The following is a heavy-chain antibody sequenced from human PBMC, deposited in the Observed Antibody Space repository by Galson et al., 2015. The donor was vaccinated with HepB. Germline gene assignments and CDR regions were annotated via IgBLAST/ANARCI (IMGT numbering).Heavy chain of an antibody. J-gene: IGHJ6*02. Sequence: SLRLSCAASGFTFSDYYMSWIRQAPDKGLEWVSYISSSSSYTKYADSVKGRFTISRDNAKNSLYLQMNSLRAEDTAVYYCVRGEGYYTEYYYDMHVWGQGTTVTVSS. CDR3: VRGEGYYTEYYYDMHV. D-gene: IGHD2-15*01. V-gene: IGHV3-11*03. CDR1: GFTFSDYY. CDR2: ISSSSSYT.